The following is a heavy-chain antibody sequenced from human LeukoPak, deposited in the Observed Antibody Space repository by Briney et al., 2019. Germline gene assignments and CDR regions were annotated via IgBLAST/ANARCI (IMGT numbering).Heavy chain of an antibody. V-gene: IGHV3-9*01. D-gene: IGHD3-10*01. Sequence: GGSLRLSCAASGFNFDDHAMNWVRQAPGKGLEWISGISWNSDTIGYADSVKGRFTISRDNAKKSLYLQMNSLRPEDTAFCYCAKAGGSGSYYKTPFDSWGQGTLVTVSS. J-gene: IGHJ4*02. CDR1: GFNFDDHA. CDR2: ISWNSDTI. CDR3: AKAGGSGSYYKTPFDS.